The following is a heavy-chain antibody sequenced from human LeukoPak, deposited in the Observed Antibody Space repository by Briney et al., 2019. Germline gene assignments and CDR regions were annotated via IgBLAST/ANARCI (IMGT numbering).Heavy chain of an antibody. CDR3: ARGASRADY. J-gene: IGHJ4*02. CDR1: GFTFRSYN. Sequence: GGSLRLSCAASGFTFRSYNMNWVRQAPGKRPEWVSSISSSSSYIYYADSVKGRFTISRDNAKNSPYLQMNSLRAEDTALYYCARGASRADYWGQGTLVTVSS. CDR2: ISSSSSYI. V-gene: IGHV3-21*01.